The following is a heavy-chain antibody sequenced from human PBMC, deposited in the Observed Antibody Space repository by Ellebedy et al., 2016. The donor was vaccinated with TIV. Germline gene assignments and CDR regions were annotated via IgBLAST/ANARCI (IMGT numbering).Heavy chain of an antibody. CDR1: GFTFSRYW. CDR2: IKQDGSEK. J-gene: IGHJ4*02. CDR3: ARALEGAGDY. D-gene: IGHD1-26*01. V-gene: IGHV3-7*03. Sequence: GESLKISCAASGFTFSRYWMSWVRQAPGKGLEWVANIKQDGSEKYYVDSVKGRFTISRDNAKNSLYLQMNSLRAEDTAVYYCARALEGAGDYWGQGTLVTVSS.